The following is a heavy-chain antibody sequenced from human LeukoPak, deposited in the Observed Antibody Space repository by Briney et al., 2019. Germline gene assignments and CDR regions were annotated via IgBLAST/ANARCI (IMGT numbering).Heavy chain of an antibody. CDR2: ISSSSSTI. J-gene: IGHJ4*02. CDR3: ARDYTPTTVVTSEIDY. V-gene: IGHV3-48*02. D-gene: IGHD4-23*01. Sequence: GGSLRLSCAASGFTFSSYSMNWVRQAPGKGLEWVSYISSSSSTIYYADSVKGRFTISRDNAKNSLYLQMNSLRDEDTAVYYCARDYTPTTVVTSEIDYWGQGTLVTASS. CDR1: GFTFSSYS.